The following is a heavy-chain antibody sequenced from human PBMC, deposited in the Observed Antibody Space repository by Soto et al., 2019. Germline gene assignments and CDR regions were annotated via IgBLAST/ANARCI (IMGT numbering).Heavy chain of an antibody. V-gene: IGHV3-30*14. CDR3: ARAKFLYDRSTHYYGSDV. D-gene: IGHD3-22*01. J-gene: IGHJ6*02. CDR2: ISYDGIIK. Sequence: QGQLVESGGGVVQPGRSLRLSCTASAFTFTSYAMHWVRQAPGKGLEWVAVISYDGIIKHYADSVKGRFTISRENSKNTLYLQMNSLRAEDTASYYCARAKFLYDRSTHYYGSDVWGQGTTVTVSS. CDR1: AFTFTSYA.